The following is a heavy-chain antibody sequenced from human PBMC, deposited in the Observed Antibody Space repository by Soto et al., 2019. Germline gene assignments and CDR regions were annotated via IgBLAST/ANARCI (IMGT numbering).Heavy chain of an antibody. D-gene: IGHD6-13*01. CDR1: GFTFSSYA. CDR3: AKVLAQGMILSKYSSTYYYYGMDV. Sequence: GGSLRLSCAASGFTFSSYAMSWVRQAPGKGLEWVSAISGSGGSTYYADSVKGRFTISRDNSKNTLYLQMNSLRAEDTAVYYCAKVLAQGMILSKYSSTYYYYGMDVWGQGTTVTVSS. V-gene: IGHV3-23*01. J-gene: IGHJ6*02. CDR2: ISGSGGST.